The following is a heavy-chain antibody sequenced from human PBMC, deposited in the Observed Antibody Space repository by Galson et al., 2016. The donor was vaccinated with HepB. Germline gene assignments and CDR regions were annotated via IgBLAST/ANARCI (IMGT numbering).Heavy chain of an antibody. CDR2: INPYSGGT. J-gene: IGHJ4*02. CDR1: GYTFTAYY. D-gene: IGHD3-16*01. Sequence: SVKVSCKASGYTFTAYYIHWVRQAPGQGLDYVGWINPYSGGTNYAQNFQGRVTMTRDTSISTAYMELTGLRSDDTAVYYCANLGEIGGVILDNWGQGTLGTVSS. V-gene: IGHV1-2*02. CDR3: ANLGEIGGVILDN.